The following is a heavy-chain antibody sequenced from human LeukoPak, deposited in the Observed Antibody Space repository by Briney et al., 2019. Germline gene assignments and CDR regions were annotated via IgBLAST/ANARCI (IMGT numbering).Heavy chain of an antibody. J-gene: IGHJ4*02. CDR3: ARTSGYSYGFIFDY. V-gene: IGHV1-2*02. CDR2: INPNSGGT. CDR1: GYTFTGYY. Sequence: ASVKVSCKASGYTFTGYYMHWVRQASGQGLEWMGWINPNSGGTNYAQKFQGRVTMTRDTSISTAYMELSRLRSDDTAVYYCARTSGYSYGFIFDYWGQGTLVTVSS. D-gene: IGHD5-18*01.